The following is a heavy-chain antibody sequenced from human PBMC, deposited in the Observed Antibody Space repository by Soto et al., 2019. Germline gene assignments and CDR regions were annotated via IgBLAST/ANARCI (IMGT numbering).Heavy chain of an antibody. CDR2: IDSAGDA. CDR1: GFTFSSHD. Sequence: GSLRLSCAASGFTFSSHDMHWVRQVTGKGLEWVSGIDSAGDAKYPASVKGRFTISRENAKNSLHLQMNSLRAGDTAVYYCARDWGRDGYNYYFDYWGQGTLVTVSS. V-gene: IGHV3-13*01. CDR3: ARDWGRDGYNYYFDY. J-gene: IGHJ4*02. D-gene: IGHD5-12*01.